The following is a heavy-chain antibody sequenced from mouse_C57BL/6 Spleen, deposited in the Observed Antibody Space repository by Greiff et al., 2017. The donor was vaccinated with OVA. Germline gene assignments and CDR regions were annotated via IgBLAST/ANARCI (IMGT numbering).Heavy chain of an antibody. D-gene: IGHD1-1*01. J-gene: IGHJ1*03. V-gene: IGHV1-18*01. Sequence: EVQVVESGPELVKPGASVKIPCKASGYTFTDYNMDWVKQSHGKSLEWIGDINPNNGGTIYNQKFKGKATLTVDKSSSTAYMELRSLTSEDTAVYYCAREGDYYGSSYGYFDVWGTGTTVTVSS. CDR1: GYTFTDYN. CDR3: AREGDYYGSSYGYFDV. CDR2: INPNNGGT.